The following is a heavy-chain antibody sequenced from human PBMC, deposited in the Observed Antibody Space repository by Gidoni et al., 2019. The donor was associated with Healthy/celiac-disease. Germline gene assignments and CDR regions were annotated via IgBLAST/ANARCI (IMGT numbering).Heavy chain of an antibody. CDR1: GFTFSSYE. J-gene: IGHJ4*02. CDR2: ISSSGRTI. CDR3: ARSPHIVVVPAAMADY. V-gene: IGHV3-48*03. D-gene: IGHD2-2*01. Sequence: EVQLVESGGGLVQPGGSLRLSCAASGFTFSSYEMNWVRQAPGKGLELVSYISSSGRTIYDADSVKGRFTIARDNAKNSMYLQMNSLRAEDTAVYYCARSPHIVVVPAAMADYWGQGTLVTVSS.